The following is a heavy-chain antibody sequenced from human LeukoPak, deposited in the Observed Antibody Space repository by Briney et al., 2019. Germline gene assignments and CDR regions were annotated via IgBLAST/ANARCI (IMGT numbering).Heavy chain of an antibody. V-gene: IGHV3-48*04. Sequence: PGGSLRLSCAASGFTFSSYGMNWVRQAPGKGLEWVSYISSSGSTIYYADSVKGRFTISRDNAKDSLYLQMNSLRAEDTAVYYCARVSPLYLYGVDWGQGTLVTVSS. CDR1: GFTFSSYG. D-gene: IGHD4-17*01. J-gene: IGHJ4*02. CDR3: ARVSPLYLYGVD. CDR2: ISSSGSTI.